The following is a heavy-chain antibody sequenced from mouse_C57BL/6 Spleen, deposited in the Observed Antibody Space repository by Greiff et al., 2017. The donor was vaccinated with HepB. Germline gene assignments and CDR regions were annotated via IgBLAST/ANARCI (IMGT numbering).Heavy chain of an antibody. CDR1: GFTFSSYA. J-gene: IGHJ2*01. D-gene: IGHD2-4*01. CDR2: ISDGGSYT. Sequence: EVKLVESGGGLVKPGGSLKLSCAASGFTFSSYAMSWVRQTPEKRLEWVATISDGGSYTYYPDNVKGRFTISRDNAKNNLYLQMSHLKSEDTAMYYCAREDYDYDGGYYVDYWGQGTTLTVSS. V-gene: IGHV5-4*01. CDR3: AREDYDYDGGYYVDY.